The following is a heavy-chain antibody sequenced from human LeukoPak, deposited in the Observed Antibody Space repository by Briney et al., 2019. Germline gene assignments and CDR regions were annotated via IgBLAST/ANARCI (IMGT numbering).Heavy chain of an antibody. V-gene: IGHV3-23*01. CDR3: AKGRLRYFDWLPLGY. D-gene: IGHD3-9*01. Sequence: GSLRLSCAASGFTFSSYAMSWVRQAPGKGLEWVSAISGSGGSTYYADSVKGRFTISRDNSKNTLYLQMNSLRAEDTAVYYCAKGRLRYFDWLPLGYWGQGTLVTVSS. J-gene: IGHJ4*02. CDR1: GFTFSSYA. CDR2: ISGSGGST.